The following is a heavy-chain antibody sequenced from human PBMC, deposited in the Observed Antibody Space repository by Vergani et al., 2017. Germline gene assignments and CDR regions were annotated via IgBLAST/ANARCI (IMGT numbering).Heavy chain of an antibody. Sequence: QVQLVQSGAEVKKPGASVKVSCKASGYTFTGYYMHWVRQAPGQGREWMGWSNPNSGGTNYEQKFQGRVTMTRVTSISTAYMVLSRLRSDDTAVYYCVGTLNESYHYWYYYYYMDVWGKGTTVTVSS. V-gene: IGHV1-2*02. CDR3: VGTLNESYHYWYYYYYMDV. D-gene: IGHD1-26*01. CDR1: GYTFTGYY. CDR2: SNPNSGGT. J-gene: IGHJ6*03.